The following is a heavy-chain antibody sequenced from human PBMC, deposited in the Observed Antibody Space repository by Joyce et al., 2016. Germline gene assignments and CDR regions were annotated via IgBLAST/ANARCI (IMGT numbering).Heavy chain of an antibody. Sequence: DVQLLESGGGSVQVGGSLRLSCAASGFMFSNYAMTWVRQAPGKGLEWVASISGRGDRINYADSAKGRFNISRDTSTRTLALQMNSLRVDDTAIYYCAKVRTTGYYWIYFDYWGQGILVSVSS. CDR2: ISGRGDRI. V-gene: IGHV3-23*01. D-gene: IGHD1-26*01. J-gene: IGHJ4*02. CDR1: GFMFSNYA. CDR3: AKVRTTGYYWIYFDY.